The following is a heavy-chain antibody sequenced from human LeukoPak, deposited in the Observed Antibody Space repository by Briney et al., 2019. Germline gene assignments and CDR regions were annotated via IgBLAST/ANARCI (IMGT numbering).Heavy chain of an antibody. CDR1: GFTFSGYW. D-gene: IGHD4-23*01. Sequence: PGGSLRLSCADSGFTFSGYWMNWVRQAPGKGLVWVSRIASDGSSTTYADSVKGRFSISRDNAKNTLYLQMNSLRVEDTAVYYCARGRPHGNDYWGQGTLVTVSS. V-gene: IGHV3-74*01. CDR2: IASDGSST. CDR3: ARGRPHGNDY. J-gene: IGHJ4*02.